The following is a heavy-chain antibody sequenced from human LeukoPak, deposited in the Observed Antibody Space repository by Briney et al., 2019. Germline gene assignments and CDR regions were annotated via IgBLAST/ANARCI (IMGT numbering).Heavy chain of an antibody. J-gene: IGHJ5*02. CDR3: ARRFTYYDILTGYHNWFDP. V-gene: IGHV1-2*02. D-gene: IGHD3-9*01. CDR2: INPNSGGT. Sequence: ASVKVSCKASGYTFTGYYMHWVRQAPGQGLEWIGWINPNSGGTNYAQKFQGRVTMTRDTSISTAYMELSRLRSDDTAVHYCARRFTYYDILTGYHNWFDPWGQGTLVTVSS. CDR1: GYTFTGYY.